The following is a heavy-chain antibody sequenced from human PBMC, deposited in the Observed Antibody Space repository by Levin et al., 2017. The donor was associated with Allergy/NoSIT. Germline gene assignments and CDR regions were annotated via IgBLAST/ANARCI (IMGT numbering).Heavy chain of an antibody. CDR2: IYYSGST. V-gene: IGHV4-30-4*01. CDR3: ARDRGYYGSGSRALDY. CDR1: GGSISSGDYY. Sequence: PSETLSLTCTVSGGSISSGDYYWSWIRQPPGKGLEWIGYIYYSGSTYYNPSLKSRVTISVDTSKNQFSLKLSSVTAADTAVYYCARDRGYYGSGSRALDYWGQGTLVTVSS. J-gene: IGHJ4*02. D-gene: IGHD3-10*01.